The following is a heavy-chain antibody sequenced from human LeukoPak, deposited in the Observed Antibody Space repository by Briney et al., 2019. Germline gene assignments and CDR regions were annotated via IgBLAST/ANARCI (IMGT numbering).Heavy chain of an antibody. CDR1: GGTFSSYA. V-gene: IGHV1-69*04. CDR3: ARGQQWLVYYGMDV. Sequence: AASVKVSCKASGGTFSSYAISWVRQAPGQGLEWMGRIIPILGIANYAQKFQGRVTITADKSTSTAYMELRSLRSDDTAVYYCARGQQWLVYYGMDVWGQGTTVTVSS. J-gene: IGHJ6*02. CDR2: IIPILGIA. D-gene: IGHD6-19*01.